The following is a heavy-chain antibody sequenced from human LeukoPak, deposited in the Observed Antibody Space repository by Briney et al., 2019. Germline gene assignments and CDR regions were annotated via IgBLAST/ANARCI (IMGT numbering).Heavy chain of an antibody. J-gene: IGHJ4*02. Sequence: ASVKVSFKSSGYSFCIYYMDWVRQAPGQGLEWMGIINPSGGSTSYAQKFQGRVTMTRDTSTSTVFMELSSLRSEDTAVYYYARRGEVEDYFDYWGQGTLVTVSS. V-gene: IGHV1-46*01. CDR1: GYSFCIYY. CDR2: INPSGGST. CDR3: ARRGEVEDYFDY. D-gene: IGHD3-3*01.